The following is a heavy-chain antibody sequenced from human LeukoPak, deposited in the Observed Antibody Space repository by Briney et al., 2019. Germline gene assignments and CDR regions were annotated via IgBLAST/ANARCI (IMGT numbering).Heavy chain of an antibody. CDR3: ARGYYGSGSYNAFDI. CDR1: GYTSTGYF. CDR2: INPNSGGT. Sequence: ASVKVSCKSSGYTSTGYFMHWVRQAPGQGLEWMGWINPNSGGTNYAQKFQGRVTMTRDTSISTAYMELSRLRSDDTAVYYCARGYYGSGSYNAFDIWGQGTMVTVSS. D-gene: IGHD3-10*01. V-gene: IGHV1-2*02. J-gene: IGHJ3*02.